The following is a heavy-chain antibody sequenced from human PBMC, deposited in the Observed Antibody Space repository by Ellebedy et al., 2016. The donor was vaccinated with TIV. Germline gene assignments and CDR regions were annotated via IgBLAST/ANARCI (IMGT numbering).Heavy chain of an antibody. J-gene: IGHJ5*02. CDR1: GFTFSSYA. CDR3: ASKIGPGDSGSYP. V-gene: IGHV3-23*01. D-gene: IGHD1-26*01. CDR2: ISGSGVST. Sequence: GGSLRLXXAASGFTFSSYAMTWVRQAPGKGLEWVSSISGSGVSTFYADSVKGRFTISRDNSKNTLYLQMNSLRAEDTAVYYCASKIGPGDSGSYPWGQGTLVTVSS.